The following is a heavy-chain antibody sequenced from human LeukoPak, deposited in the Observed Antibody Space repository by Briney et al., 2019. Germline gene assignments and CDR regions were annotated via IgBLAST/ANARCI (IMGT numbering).Heavy chain of an antibody. Sequence: GGSLRLSCAASGFSFSSYSMDWVRQAPGKGLEWVSSISSSSSYIYYADSVKGRFTIYRDNAKNSLYLQMNSLRAEDTAVYYCARDWDYDILTGLYKEGGFDYWGQGTLVTVSS. CDR1: GFSFSSYS. V-gene: IGHV3-21*01. J-gene: IGHJ4*02. D-gene: IGHD3-9*01. CDR3: ARDWDYDILTGLYKEGGFDY. CDR2: ISSSSSYI.